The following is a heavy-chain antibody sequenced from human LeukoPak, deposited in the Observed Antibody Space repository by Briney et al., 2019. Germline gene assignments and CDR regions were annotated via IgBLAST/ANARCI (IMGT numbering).Heavy chain of an antibody. Sequence: PGGSLRLSCAASGFTFSSYSMNWVRQAPGKGLEWVSSISSSSSYIYYADSVKGRFTISRDNAKNSLYLQMNSLRAEDTAVYYCARDPETAYKLGGIPAAGFPRRGQGTLVTVSS. D-gene: IGHD6-13*01. CDR2: ISSSSSYI. V-gene: IGHV3-21*01. CDR1: GFTFSSYS. CDR3: ARDPETAYKLGGIPAAGFPR. J-gene: IGHJ4*02.